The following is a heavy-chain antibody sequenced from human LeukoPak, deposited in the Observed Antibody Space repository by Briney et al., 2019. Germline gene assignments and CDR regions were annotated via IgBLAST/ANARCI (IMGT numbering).Heavy chain of an antibody. V-gene: IGHV1-24*01. CDR1: GYTLTELS. CDR3: ARDQLPSTMVRGVIPPYYYYGMDV. J-gene: IGHJ6*02. Sequence: ASVKVSCKVSGYTLTELSMHWVRQAPGKGLEWMGGFDPEGGETIYAQKFQGRVTMTEDTSTDTAYMELSSLRSEDTAVYYCARDQLPSTMVRGVIPPYYYYGMDVWGQGTTVTVSS. D-gene: IGHD3-10*01. CDR2: FDPEGGET.